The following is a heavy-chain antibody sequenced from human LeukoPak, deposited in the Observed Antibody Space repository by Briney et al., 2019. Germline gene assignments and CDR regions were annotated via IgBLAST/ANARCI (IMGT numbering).Heavy chain of an antibody. Sequence: SETLSLTCTVSGGSISSYYRSWIRQPPGKGLEWIGYIYYSGSTNYNPSLKSRVTISVDTSKNQFSLKLSSVTAADTAVYYCARENTAMANDAFDIWGQGTMVTVSS. CDR2: IYYSGST. CDR3: ARENTAMANDAFDI. V-gene: IGHV4-59*01. CDR1: GGSISSYY. D-gene: IGHD5-18*01. J-gene: IGHJ3*02.